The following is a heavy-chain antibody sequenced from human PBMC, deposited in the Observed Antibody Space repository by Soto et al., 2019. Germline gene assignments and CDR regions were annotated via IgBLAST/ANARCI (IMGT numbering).Heavy chain of an antibody. D-gene: IGHD2-8*01. CDR3: AGFGVGDRDDK. J-gene: IGHJ4*02. Sequence: SETLSLTCSVSGSYITSGDYHWTWIRQAPGKGLEWIGYISHSETTYYSPALKNRIIISSDFSMNQFSLRLNSVTAADTAVYFCAGFGVGDRDDKWGQGTLVPVSS. CDR1: GSYITSGDYH. V-gene: IGHV4-30-4*01. CDR2: ISHSETT.